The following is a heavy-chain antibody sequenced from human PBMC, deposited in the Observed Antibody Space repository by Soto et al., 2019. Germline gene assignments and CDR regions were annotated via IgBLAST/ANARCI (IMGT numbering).Heavy chain of an antibody. CDR2: IIPIFGTA. D-gene: IGHD5-18*01. V-gene: IGHV1-69*13. CDR3: ARGESYSYGVLYYYYHGMDV. J-gene: IGHJ6*02. Sequence: SVKVSCKASGGTFSSYAISWVRQAPGQGLEWMGGIIPIFGTANYAQKFQSRVTITADESTSTAYMELSSLRSEDTAVYYCARGESYSYGVLYYYYHGMDVWGQGTTVTVSS. CDR1: GGTFSSYA.